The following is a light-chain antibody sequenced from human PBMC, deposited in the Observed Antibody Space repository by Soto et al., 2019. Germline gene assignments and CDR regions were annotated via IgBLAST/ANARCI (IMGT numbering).Light chain of an antibody. CDR3: AAWDDRLNGDV. CDR1: SSNIGNNA. CDR2: YDD. Sequence: QLVLTQPPSVSEAPRQRVTISCSGSSSNIGNNAVNWYQQLPGKAPKLLIYYDDLLPSGVSDRFSGSKSGTSASLAISGLQSEDEADYYCAAWDDRLNGDVFGAGTKLTVL. J-gene: IGLJ1*01. V-gene: IGLV1-36*01.